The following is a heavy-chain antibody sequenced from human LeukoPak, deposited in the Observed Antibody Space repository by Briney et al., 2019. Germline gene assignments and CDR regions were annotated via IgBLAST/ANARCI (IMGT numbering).Heavy chain of an antibody. CDR3: AKEEWGGNSNWLDP. D-gene: IGHD3-3*01. CDR1: GFTFSSYA. V-gene: IGHV3-23*01. CDR2: IGGGDGRT. Sequence: GVSLRLACAASGFTFSSYAMSWVRQAPGKGLEWVSAIGGGDGRTYYADSVKGRFTISRDNSKSTLSLQMNSLRVEDTAVYYCAKEEWGGNSNWLDPWGQGTLVTVSA. J-gene: IGHJ5*02.